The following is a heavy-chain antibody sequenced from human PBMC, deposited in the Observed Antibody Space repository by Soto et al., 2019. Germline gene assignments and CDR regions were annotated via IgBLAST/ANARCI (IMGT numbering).Heavy chain of an antibody. CDR2: ISYSGNT. V-gene: IGHV4-59*01. D-gene: IGHD6-6*01. CDR3: ARERPENYFDC. Sequence: SETLSLTCTVSRGSISSYHWSWIRQPPEKGLEWIGYISYSGNTNYNPSLKSRVTMSVDTSKNQFSLKLSSVTAADTAVYYCARERPENYFDCWGHGTPVTVSS. J-gene: IGHJ4*01. CDR1: RGSISSYH.